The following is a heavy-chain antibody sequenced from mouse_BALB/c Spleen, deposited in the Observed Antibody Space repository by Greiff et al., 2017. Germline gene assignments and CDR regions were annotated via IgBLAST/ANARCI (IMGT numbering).Heavy chain of an antibody. J-gene: IGHJ4*01. D-gene: IGHD1-1*01. CDR3: ARHRGKDAMDY. CDR1: GFTFSSYG. Sequence: EVQLQESGGDLVKPGGSLKLSCAASGFTFSSYGMSWVRQTPDKRLEWVATISSGGSYTYYPDSVKGRFTISRDNAKNTLYLQMSSLKSEDTAMYYCARHRGKDAMDYWGQGTSVTVSS. V-gene: IGHV5-6*01. CDR2: ISSGGSYT.